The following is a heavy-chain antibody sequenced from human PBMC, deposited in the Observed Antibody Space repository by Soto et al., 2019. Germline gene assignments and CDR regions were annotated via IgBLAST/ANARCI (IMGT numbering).Heavy chain of an antibody. V-gene: IGHV3-48*02. CDR2: ISSSSSTI. CDR3: ARESPLYSCSKAAYYYGMDV. J-gene: IGHJ6*02. D-gene: IGHD6-13*01. Sequence: GGSVRLSCAASGFTFSSYSMNWVRQAPGKGLEWVSYISSSSSTIYYADSVKGRFTISRDNAKNSLYLQMNSLRDEDTAVYYCARESPLYSCSKAAYYYGMDVRGQGSTVIVSS. CDR1: GFTFSSYS.